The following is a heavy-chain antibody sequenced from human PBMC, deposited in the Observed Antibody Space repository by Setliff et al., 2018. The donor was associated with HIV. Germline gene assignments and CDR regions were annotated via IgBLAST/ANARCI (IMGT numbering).Heavy chain of an antibody. CDR2: TNPNSGGT. J-gene: IGHJ4*02. CDR3: ARGVTVIVVVPDY. Sequence: ASVKVSCKASGYIFTDYYMHWVRQAPGQELGWMGRTNPNSGGTNYAQKVQGRVTMTTDTSTSTAYMELRSLRSDDTAVYYCARGVTVIVVVPDYWGQGTLVTVS. V-gene: IGHV1-2*06. CDR1: GYIFTDYY. D-gene: IGHD3-22*01.